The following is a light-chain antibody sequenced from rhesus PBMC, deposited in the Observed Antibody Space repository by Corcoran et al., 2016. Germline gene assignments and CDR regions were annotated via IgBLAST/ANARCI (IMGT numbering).Light chain of an antibody. J-gene: IGLJ6*01. CDR2: NTN. V-gene: IGLV7-76*01. CDR3: LLYYRGVHV. CDR1: TGGVTSGNY. Sequence: QAVLTQEPSITVSPGGTVTLTCGSNTGGVTSGNYPNWFQQKPGQVPRALIYNTNDKHSWTPARFSGSLAGGKAALTLSGAQPEDEADYYCLLYYRGVHVFGRGTKLTVL.